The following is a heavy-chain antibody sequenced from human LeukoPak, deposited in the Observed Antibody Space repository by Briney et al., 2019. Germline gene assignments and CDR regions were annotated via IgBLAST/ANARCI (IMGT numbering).Heavy chain of an antibody. CDR3: AIRSLRSSWDSFDY. Sequence: KSSETLSLTCDVSGGSITQTNYWTWVRQPPGKGLEWIGEVNLQGGTNYNPSLLRRVAISVDTSANHVSLQMTSVTAADTAVYYCAIRSLRSSWDSFDYWGQGALVTVSS. CDR2: VNLQGGT. J-gene: IGHJ4*02. D-gene: IGHD6-13*01. CDR1: GGSITQTNY. V-gene: IGHV4-4*02.